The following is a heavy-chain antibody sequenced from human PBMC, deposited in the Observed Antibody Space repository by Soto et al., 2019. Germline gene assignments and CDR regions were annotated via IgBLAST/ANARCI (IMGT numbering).Heavy chain of an antibody. D-gene: IGHD3-3*01. V-gene: IGHV3-30-3*01. J-gene: IGHJ4*02. CDR1: GLTLSRYS. CDR3: ARIITIFGVETQDELDF. CDR2: MSDDGDNK. Sequence: VHVVESGGGVVQPGTSTTLSCAASGLTLSRYSLHWVRQAPGKGLEWVAMMSDDGDNKYYVDSVKGRFTISRDSSKNTLFLQMNSMRPEDTAVYYCARIITIFGVETQDELDFWGRGSLVTVSS.